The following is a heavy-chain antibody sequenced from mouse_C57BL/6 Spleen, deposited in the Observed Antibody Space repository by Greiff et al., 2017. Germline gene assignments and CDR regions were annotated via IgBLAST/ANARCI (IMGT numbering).Heavy chain of an antibody. D-gene: IGHD1-1*01. V-gene: IGHV1-52*01. J-gene: IGHJ1*03. CDR3: ARAEITTVVAPNWYFDV. Sequence: QVQLQQPGAELVRPGSSVKLSCKASGYTFTSYWMHWVKQRPIQGLEWIGNIDPSDSETHYNQKFKDKATLTVDKSSSTAYMQLSSLTSVDSAVYYCARAEITTVVAPNWYFDVWGTGTTVTVSS. CDR2: IDPSDSET. CDR1: GYTFTSYW.